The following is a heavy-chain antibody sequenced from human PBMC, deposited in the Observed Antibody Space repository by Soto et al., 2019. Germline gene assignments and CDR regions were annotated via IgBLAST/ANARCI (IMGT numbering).Heavy chain of an antibody. CDR3: ARSADYYDSSGSASHDY. Sequence: ASVKVSCKASGGTFSSYAISWVRQAPGQGLEWMGGIIPIFGTANYAQKFQGRVTITADESTSTAYMELSSLRSEDTAVYYCARSADYYDSSGSASHDYWGQGTLVTVS. CDR1: GGTFSSYA. CDR2: IIPIFGTA. J-gene: IGHJ4*02. V-gene: IGHV1-69*13. D-gene: IGHD3-22*01.